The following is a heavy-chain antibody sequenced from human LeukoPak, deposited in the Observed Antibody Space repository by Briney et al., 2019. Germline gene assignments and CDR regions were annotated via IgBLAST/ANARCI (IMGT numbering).Heavy chain of an antibody. CDR2: ISSSSSYI. J-gene: IGHJ6*02. CDR1: GFTFSSYI. Sequence: PGGSLRLSCAASGFTFSSYIMNWVRQAPGKGLEWVSSISSSSSYIYYADSVKGRFTISRDNAKNSLYLQMNSLRAEDTAVYYCARDRTSLRFLEWLLDGMDVWGQGTTVTVSS. D-gene: IGHD3-3*01. CDR3: ARDRTSLRFLEWLLDGMDV. V-gene: IGHV3-21*01.